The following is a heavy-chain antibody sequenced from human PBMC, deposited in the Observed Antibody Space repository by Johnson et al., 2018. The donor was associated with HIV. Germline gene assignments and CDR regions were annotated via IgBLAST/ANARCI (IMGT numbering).Heavy chain of an antibody. CDR1: GFTFSSYA. V-gene: IGHV3-23*04. J-gene: IGHJ3*02. CDR2: IGTAGDT. CDR3: AREVRGPRGGFDI. D-gene: IGHD3-10*01. Sequence: EKLVESGGGLVQPGGSLRLSCAASGFTFSSYAMSWVRQAPGTGLEWVSGIGTAGDTYYADSVKGRFTISRDNSKNTVYLQMNSLRAEDTAVYYCAREVRGPRGGFDIWGQGTMVTVSS.